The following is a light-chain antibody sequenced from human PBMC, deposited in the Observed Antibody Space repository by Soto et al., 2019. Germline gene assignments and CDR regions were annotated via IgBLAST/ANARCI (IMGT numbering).Light chain of an antibody. J-gene: IGKJ1*01. V-gene: IGKV3-20*01. Sequence: EIVLTQSPGTLSLSPGERAALSCSASQSLSSNYLAWYQQKPGQAPRLLIYGASNTAPGIPDRFSGRGSGTDFILPISRLEPEDFAVYYCQHYGSSLWTFGQGTKVHIK. CDR3: QHYGSSLWT. CDR2: GAS. CDR1: QSLSSNY.